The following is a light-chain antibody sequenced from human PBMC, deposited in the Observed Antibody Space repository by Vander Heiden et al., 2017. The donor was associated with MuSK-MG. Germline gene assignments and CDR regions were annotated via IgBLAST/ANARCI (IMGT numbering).Light chain of an antibody. CDR3: NSRDSSGNHLGV. CDR2: GKN. V-gene: IGLV3-19*01. Sequence: VSVAFGQTVRITCQGDSLRSYYASWYQQKPGQAPVLVIYGKNNRPSGIPDRFSGSRSGNTASLTITGAQAEDEADYYCNSRDSSGNHLGVFGGGTKLTVL. CDR1: SLRSYY. J-gene: IGLJ2*01.